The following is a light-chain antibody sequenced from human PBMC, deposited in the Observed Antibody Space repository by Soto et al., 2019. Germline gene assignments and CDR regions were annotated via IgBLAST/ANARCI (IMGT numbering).Light chain of an antibody. Sequence: EIVLSQSPATLSLSPGERATLSCRASQSVSSSYLVWYQQKPGQAPRLLIYSTSSRATGIPSRFSGSGSGTDFTLTISRLEPEDSAVYYCQQYGSSPWTFGQGTKVEIK. CDR1: QSVSSSY. V-gene: IGKV3-20*01. CDR3: QQYGSSPWT. CDR2: STS. J-gene: IGKJ1*01.